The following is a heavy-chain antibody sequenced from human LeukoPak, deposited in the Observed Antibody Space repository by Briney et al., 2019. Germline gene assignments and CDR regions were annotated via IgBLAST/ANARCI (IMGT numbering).Heavy chain of an antibody. J-gene: IGHJ4*01. Sequence: PGRSLRLSCAASGFTFSSYGMHWVRQAPGKGLEWVALISYDGSNKYYADSVKGRFTISRDNPKNTLYLQMNSLRAEDTAVYYCAKDRFIAVAGTGYFDYWGHGTLVTVSS. CDR3: AKDRFIAVAGTGYFDY. V-gene: IGHV3-30*18. CDR2: ISYDGSNK. CDR1: GFTFSSYG. D-gene: IGHD6-19*01.